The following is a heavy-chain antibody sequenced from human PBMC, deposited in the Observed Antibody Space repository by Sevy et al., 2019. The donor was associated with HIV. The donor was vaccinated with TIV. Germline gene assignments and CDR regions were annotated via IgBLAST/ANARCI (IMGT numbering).Heavy chain of an antibody. Sequence: GGSLRLSCAASGFSVSHNYMTWVRQAPGKGLEWVSLIYSGGVTYYADSVKGRFTISRDNSKNTLYLQMNSLRAEDTAVYYCARATKGYCSTTSCYASNGFDMWGQGTMVTVSS. CDR3: ARATKGYCSTTSCYASNGFDM. D-gene: IGHD2-2*01. J-gene: IGHJ3*02. CDR1: GFSVSHNY. V-gene: IGHV3-66*02. CDR2: IYSGGVT.